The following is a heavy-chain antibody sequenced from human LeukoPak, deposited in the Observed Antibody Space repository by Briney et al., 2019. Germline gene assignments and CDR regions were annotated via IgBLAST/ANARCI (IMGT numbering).Heavy chain of an antibody. V-gene: IGHV1-2*02. CDR3: ATGAGGPYALDY. J-gene: IGHJ4*02. CDR2: INPNSGGT. D-gene: IGHD2-8*02. Sequence: ASVKVSCKASGYTFTGYYMHWVRQAPGQGLEWMGWINPNSGGTNYAQKFQGRVTMTEDTSTDTAYMELSSLRSEDTAVYYCATGAGGPYALDYWGQGTLVTVSS. CDR1: GYTFTGYY.